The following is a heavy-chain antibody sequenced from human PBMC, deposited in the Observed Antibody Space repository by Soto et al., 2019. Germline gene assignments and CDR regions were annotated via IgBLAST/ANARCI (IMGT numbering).Heavy chain of an antibody. CDR3: ASSVTRRSYLRGCDY. CDR1: AVSISNDGYF. V-gene: IGHV4-31*03. D-gene: IGHD3-3*01. Sequence: QVQLQESGPGLVEPSQTLSLTCTVSAVSISNDGYFWTWIRQRPGKGPEWIGYISNSGSSFSNPAPRSRRSFSIDTSKIQCSLRLTSMKAADTAIYYCASSVTRRSYLRGCDYWGHGTLVRVSS. CDR2: ISNSGSS. J-gene: IGHJ4*01.